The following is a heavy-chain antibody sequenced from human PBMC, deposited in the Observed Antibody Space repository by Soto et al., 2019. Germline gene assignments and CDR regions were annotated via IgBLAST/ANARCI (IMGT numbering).Heavy chain of an antibody. D-gene: IGHD6-13*01. V-gene: IGHV4-39*01. Sequence: SETLSLTCTVSGGSISSSSYYWGWIRQPPGKGLEWIGSIYYSGSTYYNPSLKSRVTISVDTSKNQFSLKLSSVTAADTAVYYCARRVRGSSKRYNWFDPWGQGTLVTVSS. CDR1: GGSISSSSYY. CDR3: ARRVRGSSKRYNWFDP. CDR2: IYYSGST. J-gene: IGHJ5*02.